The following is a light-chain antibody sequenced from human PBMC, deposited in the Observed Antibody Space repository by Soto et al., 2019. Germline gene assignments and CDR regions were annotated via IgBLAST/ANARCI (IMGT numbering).Light chain of an antibody. CDR2: HNN. Sequence: QSVLTQPPSVSAAPGQKVTISCSGSSSNIGNNYVSWYQQLPGTAPKFLIYHNNKRPSGIPDRFSGSKSGTSATLDITGLQTGDEADYYCGAWDSSLSGVVFGGGTKLTVL. V-gene: IGLV1-51*01. J-gene: IGLJ2*01. CDR3: GAWDSSLSGVV. CDR1: SSNIGNNY.